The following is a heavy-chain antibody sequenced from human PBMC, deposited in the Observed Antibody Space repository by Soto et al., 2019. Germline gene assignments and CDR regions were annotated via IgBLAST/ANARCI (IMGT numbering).Heavy chain of an antibody. CDR1: GGSISSYH. Sequence: SETLSLTCTVSGGSISSYHWSWIRQPPGKGLEWIGYIYYSGSTNYNPSLKSRVTISVDTSKNQFSLKLSSVTAADTAVYYCARVRSGWSYYFDYWGQGTLVTVSS. CDR2: IYYSGST. V-gene: IGHV4-59*01. D-gene: IGHD6-19*01. J-gene: IGHJ4*02. CDR3: ARVRSGWSYYFDY.